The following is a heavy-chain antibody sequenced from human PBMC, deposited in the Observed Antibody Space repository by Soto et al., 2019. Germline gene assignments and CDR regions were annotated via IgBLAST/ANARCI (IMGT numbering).Heavy chain of an antibody. Sequence: EVQLVESGGGLVQPGGSLRLSCAASGFTFSSYWMHWVRQAPGKGLLLVSRIKSDGSDTSYADSVKGRFTISRDNAKNTLYLQMSSLRAEDTAVYYCVRVTYGDLGGWGQGTLLTVSS. CDR2: IKSDGSDT. V-gene: IGHV3-74*01. CDR1: GFTFSSYW. D-gene: IGHD4-17*01. CDR3: VRVTYGDLGG. J-gene: IGHJ4*02.